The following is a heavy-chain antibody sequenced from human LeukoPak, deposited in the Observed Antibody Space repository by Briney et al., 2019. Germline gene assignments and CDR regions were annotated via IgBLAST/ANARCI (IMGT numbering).Heavy chain of an antibody. Sequence: PSETLSLTCTVSGGSISSSSYYWGWIRQPPGKGLEWIGSIYYSGSTYYNPSLKSRVTISVDTSKNQFSLKLSSVTAADTAVYYCARDYGYSGYDSGGEYFDYWGQGTLVTVSS. D-gene: IGHD5-12*01. CDR3: ARDYGYSGYDSGGEYFDY. J-gene: IGHJ4*02. CDR1: GGSISSSSYY. V-gene: IGHV4-39*07. CDR2: IYYSGST.